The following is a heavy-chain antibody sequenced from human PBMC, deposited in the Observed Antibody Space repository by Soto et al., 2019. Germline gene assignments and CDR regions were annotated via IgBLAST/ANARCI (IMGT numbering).Heavy chain of an antibody. Sequence: SETLSLTCTVSGGALSHYYWSWVRQSPGKGLEGTGYIHYSGVIKYNPSLKSRVTISVDTSKRQVSLKLRSVSAADMAVYFCGMGVYYDSSGFPPGYAFGIWGRGTMVTVSS. CDR2: IHYSGVI. J-gene: IGHJ3*02. V-gene: IGHV4-59*01. D-gene: IGHD3-22*01. CDR3: GMGVYYDSSGFPPGYAFGI. CDR1: GGALSHYY.